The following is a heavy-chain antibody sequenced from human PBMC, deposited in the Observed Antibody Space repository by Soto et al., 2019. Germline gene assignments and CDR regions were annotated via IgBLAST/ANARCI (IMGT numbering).Heavy chain of an antibody. V-gene: IGHV3-23*01. Sequence: EVQLLESGGDLVQPVGSLRLSCAASGFTFSKSGMTWVRQAPGRGPEWVSAIVPAGTTTFYADSVKGRFIISRDNSKSTLSLQMSSLRAEDTAVYYCAKTGPGYFDFWGQGTRVTVSA. CDR3: AKTGPGYFDF. CDR2: IVPAGTTT. CDR1: GFTFSKSG. J-gene: IGHJ4*02.